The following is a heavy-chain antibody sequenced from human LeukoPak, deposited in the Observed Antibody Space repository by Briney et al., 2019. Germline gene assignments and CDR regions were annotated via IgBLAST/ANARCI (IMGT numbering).Heavy chain of an antibody. CDR2: ISSGSSAI. CDR1: GFTFTTYS. CDR3: ARGGGYSYGSFDY. J-gene: IGHJ4*02. D-gene: IGHD5-18*01. Sequence: GGSLRLSCEASGFTFTTYSMTWVRQAPGQGLASVSIISSGSSAIFSADALKGRFTISRDNAKNTLYLQMNSLRAEDTAVYYCARGGGYSYGSFDYWGQGTLVTVSS. V-gene: IGHV3-21*01.